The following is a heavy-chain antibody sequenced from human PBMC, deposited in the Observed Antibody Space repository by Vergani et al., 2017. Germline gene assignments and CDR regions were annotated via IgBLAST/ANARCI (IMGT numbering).Heavy chain of an antibody. D-gene: IGHD6-13*01. CDR3: ARLRSSWYSDASDY. V-gene: IGHV3-66*02. Sequence: EVQLLESGGGLVQPGGSLRLSCAASGFTVSSNYMNWVRQAPGKGMEWVSVIYSGASTYYTDSVKGRFTISRDNSKNTLYLQMNSLKAEDTAVYYCARLRSSWYSDASDYWGQGTLVTVSS. CDR2: IYSGAST. CDR1: GFTVSSNY. J-gene: IGHJ4*02.